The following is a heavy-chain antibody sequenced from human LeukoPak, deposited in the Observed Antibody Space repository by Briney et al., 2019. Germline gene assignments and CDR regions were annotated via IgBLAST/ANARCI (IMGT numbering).Heavy chain of an antibody. CDR3: AKGSAAARPYYFDY. V-gene: IGHV3-23*01. D-gene: IGHD6-6*01. CDR2: ISGDGSST. Sequence: GGSLRLSCAASGFAFSSYAMSWVRQAPGKGLEWVSAISGDGSSTYYADSVKGRFTISRDNSKNTLYLQMNSLRAEDTAIYYCAKGSAAARPYYFDYWGQGTLVTVSS. J-gene: IGHJ4*02. CDR1: GFAFSSYA.